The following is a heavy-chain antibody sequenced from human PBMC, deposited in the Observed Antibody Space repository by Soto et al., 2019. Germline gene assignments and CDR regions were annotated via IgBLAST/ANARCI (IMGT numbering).Heavy chain of an antibody. CDR3: ARAPGETFLIMVRQPQDY. J-gene: IGHJ4*02. V-gene: IGHV3-30*03. CDR1: GFTFRTYG. CDR2: ISNDGSNK. D-gene: IGHD3-10*01. Sequence: LSLTCAASGFTFRTYGMHWVRQVPGKGLKWVAVISNDGSNKYYGDSVKGRFTISRDNSKNTLYLQMNSLRAEDTAMYYCARAPGETFLIMVRQPQDYWGQGTLVTVSS.